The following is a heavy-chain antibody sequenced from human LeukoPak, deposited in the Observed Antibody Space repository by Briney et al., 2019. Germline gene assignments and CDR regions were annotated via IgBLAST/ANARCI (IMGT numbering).Heavy chain of an antibody. Sequence: GESLKISCKGSGYSFTTYWIGWVRQMPGKGLEWMGITYPGDSDTRYSPSFQGQVTISADKSISTAYLQWSSLKASDTAIYYCAKEGPGTHTAFAYWGQGTLVTVSS. CDR1: GYSFTTYW. CDR3: AKEGPGTHTAFAY. CDR2: TYPGDSDT. D-gene: IGHD5-18*01. V-gene: IGHV5-51*01. J-gene: IGHJ4*02.